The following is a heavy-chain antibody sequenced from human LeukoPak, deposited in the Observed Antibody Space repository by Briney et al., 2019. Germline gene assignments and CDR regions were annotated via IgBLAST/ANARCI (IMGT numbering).Heavy chain of an antibody. J-gene: IGHJ6*02. CDR1: GLTFSSYW. V-gene: IGHV3-7*01. CDR3: ARDMKDLITMVRGVIPYYYGMDV. D-gene: IGHD3-10*01. Sequence: GGSLRLSCTSSGLTFSSYWMTWARHAAGKGREGVANIRQDGSEKYYVDSVKGRFTISRDNAKNSLYLQMNSLRAEDTAVYYCARDMKDLITMVRGVIPYYYGMDVWGQGTTVTVSS. CDR2: IRQDGSEK.